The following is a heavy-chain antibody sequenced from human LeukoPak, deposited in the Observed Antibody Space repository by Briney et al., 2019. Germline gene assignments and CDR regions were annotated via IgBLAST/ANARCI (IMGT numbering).Heavy chain of an antibody. J-gene: IGHJ4*02. CDR2: ISSSNSSI. V-gene: IGHV3-21*01. CDR1: GFTFSSYS. Sequence: GGSLRLSCAASGFTFSSYSMNWVRQAPGKGLEWVSSISSSNSSIYYADSVKGRFTISRDNAKNSLYLQMNSPRAEDTAVYYCARRVTPNSFDYWGQGTLVTVSS. D-gene: IGHD2-21*02. CDR3: ARRVTPNSFDY.